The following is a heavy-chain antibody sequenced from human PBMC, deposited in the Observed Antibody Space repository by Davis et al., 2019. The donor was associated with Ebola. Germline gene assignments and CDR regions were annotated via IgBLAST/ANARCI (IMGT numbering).Heavy chain of an antibody. CDR2: IYATGTT. J-gene: IGHJ4*02. Sequence: MPGGSLRLSCTVSIGSMNDYYWTWIRQSPGKGLEWIAYIYATGTTSYSPSLRSRVVISVDTSKNQFSLRLNSVSAADTAVYYCARLNGYDLAFDYWGQGALVTVSS. D-gene: IGHD5-12*01. V-gene: IGHV4-4*09. CDR3: ARLNGYDLAFDY. CDR1: IGSMNDYY.